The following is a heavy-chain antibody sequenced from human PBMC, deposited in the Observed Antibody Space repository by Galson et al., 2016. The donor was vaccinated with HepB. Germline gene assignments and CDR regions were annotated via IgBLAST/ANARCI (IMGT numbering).Heavy chain of an antibody. CDR2: IHSSGST. J-gene: IGHJ5*02. V-gene: IGHV4-59*08. Sequence: SETLSLTCTVSGGSISNYYWSWIRQPPGKGLEWIAYIHSSGSTNYDPSLKSRVTISVDTSKNQFSLKLRSVTAADTAMYYCARHDYDSSGYNWFDPWGQGTLVTVSS. CDR3: ARHDYDSSGYNWFDP. D-gene: IGHD3-22*01. CDR1: GGSISNYY.